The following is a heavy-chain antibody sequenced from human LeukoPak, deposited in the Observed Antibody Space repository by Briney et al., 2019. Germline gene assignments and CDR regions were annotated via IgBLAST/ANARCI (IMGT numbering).Heavy chain of an antibody. CDR3: AREELRDCSSTSCYGSAFDI. V-gene: IGHV3-48*01. J-gene: IGHJ3*02. CDR1: GFTFSSYS. Sequence: GGSLRLSCAASGFTFSSYSMNWVRQAPGKGLEWVSYISSSSSTIYYADSVKGRFTISRDNAKNSLYLQMNSLRAEDTAVYYCAREELRDCSSTSCYGSAFDIWGQGTMVTVSS. CDR2: ISSSSSTI. D-gene: IGHD2-2*01.